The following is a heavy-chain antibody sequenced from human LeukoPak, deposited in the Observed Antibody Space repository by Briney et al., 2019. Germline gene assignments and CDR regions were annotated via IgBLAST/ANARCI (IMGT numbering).Heavy chain of an antibody. Sequence: GGSLRLSCAASGFTFSSYGMHWVRQAPGKGLEWVAVIWYDGSNKYYADSVKGRFTISRDNSKNTLYLQMNSLRAEDTAVYYCARDRVRLAQKFMTTVSYYFDYWGQGTLVTVSS. CDR3: ARDRVRLAQKFMTTVSYYFDY. V-gene: IGHV3-33*01. CDR1: GFTFSSYG. D-gene: IGHD4-17*01. J-gene: IGHJ4*02. CDR2: IWYDGSNK.